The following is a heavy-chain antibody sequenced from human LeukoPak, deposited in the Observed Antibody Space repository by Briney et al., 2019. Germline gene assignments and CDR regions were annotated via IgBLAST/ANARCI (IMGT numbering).Heavy chain of an antibody. CDR2: IYTSGSP. Sequence: SETLSLTCTVSSGSISSYDWSWIRQPAGKGLEWIGRIYTSGSPNYNPSLKSRVTISVDTSKNQFSLKLSSVTAADTAVYYCASFPAYGDYFDYWGQGTLVTVSS. CDR1: SGSISSYD. V-gene: IGHV4-4*07. CDR3: ASFPAYGDYFDY. J-gene: IGHJ4*02. D-gene: IGHD4-17*01.